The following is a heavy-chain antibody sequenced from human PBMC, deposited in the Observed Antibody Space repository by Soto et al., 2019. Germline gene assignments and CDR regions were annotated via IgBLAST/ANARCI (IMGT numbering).Heavy chain of an antibody. CDR1: GGSITSGGFS. V-gene: IGHV4-30-2*01. CDR3: ARDRNGLGGIDY. Sequence: QLQLQESGSGLVKPSQTLSLTCAVSGGSITSGGFSWSWIRQPPGKGLEWIGYIFQSGSPSYTPSLKSRVTISVERSKNQFFLRLSSVTAEDTAVYFCARDRNGLGGIDYWGQGTLVTVSS. D-gene: IGHD1-1*01. CDR2: IFQSGSP. J-gene: IGHJ4*02.